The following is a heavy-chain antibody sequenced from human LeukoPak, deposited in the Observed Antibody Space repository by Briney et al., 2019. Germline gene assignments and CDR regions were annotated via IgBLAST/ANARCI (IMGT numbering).Heavy chain of an antibody. CDR1: GFTFSSYS. J-gene: IGHJ6*03. V-gene: IGHV3-48*01. Sequence: GGSLRLSCAASGFTFSSYSMNWVRQAPGKGLEWVSYISSSSSTIYYADSVWGRFTISRDNAKNSLFLQMNSLRAEDTAVYYCARAAVTSSYYYYYYMDVWGKGSTVTVSS. CDR3: ARAAVTSSYYYYYYMDV. D-gene: IGHD2-21*02. CDR2: ISSSSSTI.